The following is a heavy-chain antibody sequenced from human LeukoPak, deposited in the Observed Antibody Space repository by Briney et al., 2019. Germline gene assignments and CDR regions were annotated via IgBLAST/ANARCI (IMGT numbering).Heavy chain of an antibody. D-gene: IGHD2-2*01. Sequence: ASVKVSCKASGYTFTGYYMHWVRQAPGQGLEWMGWINPNSGGTNYAQKFQGRVTMTRDTSIRTAYMELSRLRSDDTAVYYCAGLGYCSSTSCHGLDYYYYYMDVWGKGTTVTVSS. CDR2: INPNSGGT. J-gene: IGHJ6*03. CDR3: AGLGYCSSTSCHGLDYYYYYMDV. CDR1: GYTFTGYY. V-gene: IGHV1-2*02.